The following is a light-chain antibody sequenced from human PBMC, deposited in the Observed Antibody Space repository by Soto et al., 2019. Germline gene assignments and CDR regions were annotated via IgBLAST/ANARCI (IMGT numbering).Light chain of an antibody. CDR2: TAS. J-gene: IGKJ1*01. CDR1: QGISNY. V-gene: IGKV1-17*03. CDR3: LQHNSYPWT. Sequence: DIQMTQCPSAMSSSVGERVTITCRASQGISNYLAWFQQNPGKAPKRLIYTASSLQRGVPSRFTGSGSGTEFTLTISSLQPEDFATYYCLQHNSYPWTFGQGTKVDIK.